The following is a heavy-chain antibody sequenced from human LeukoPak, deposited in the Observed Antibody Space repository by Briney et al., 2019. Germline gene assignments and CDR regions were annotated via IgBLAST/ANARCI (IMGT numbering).Heavy chain of an antibody. CDR2: ISSSGSTI. CDR3: ARDWDDFYGMDV. V-gene: IGHV3-11*01. J-gene: IGHJ6*02. D-gene: IGHD3-3*01. Sequence: KAGGSLRLSCAASGFTFSDYYMSWIRQAPGKGLEWVSYISSSGSTIYYADSVKGRFTIPRDNAKNSLYLQMNSLRAEDTAVYYCARDWDDFYGMDVWGQGTTVTVSS. CDR1: GFTFSDYY.